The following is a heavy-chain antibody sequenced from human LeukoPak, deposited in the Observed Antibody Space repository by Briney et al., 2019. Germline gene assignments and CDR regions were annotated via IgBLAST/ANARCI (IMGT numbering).Heavy chain of an antibody. CDR1: GFTFSSYE. D-gene: IGHD6-13*01. J-gene: IGHJ5*02. V-gene: IGHV3-20*01. Sequence: GGSLRLSCAASGFTFSSYEMNWVRQAPGKGLEWVSGINWNGGSTGYADSVKGRFTISRDNAKNSLYLQMNSLRAEDTALYHCARVGPAAAPNWFDPWGQGTLVTVSS. CDR2: INWNGGST. CDR3: ARVGPAAAPNWFDP.